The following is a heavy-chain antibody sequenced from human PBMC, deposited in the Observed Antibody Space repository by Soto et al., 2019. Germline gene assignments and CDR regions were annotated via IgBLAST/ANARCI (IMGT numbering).Heavy chain of an antibody. CDR2: IIPILGIA. Sequence: QVQLVQSGAEVKKPGSSVKVSCKASGGTFSSYTISWVRQAPGQGLEWMGRIIPILGIANYAQKFQGRVTITADKSTITAYMELSSLRSEDTAVYYCARGYCSGGSCYSQPQYYYYGMDVWRQGTTVTVSS. J-gene: IGHJ6*02. CDR1: GGTFSSYT. CDR3: ARGYCSGGSCYSQPQYYYYGMDV. V-gene: IGHV1-69*02. D-gene: IGHD2-15*01.